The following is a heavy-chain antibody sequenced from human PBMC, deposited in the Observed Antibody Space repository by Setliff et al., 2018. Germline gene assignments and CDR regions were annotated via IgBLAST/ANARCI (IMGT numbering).Heavy chain of an antibody. Sequence: SETLSLTCTVSGGSISSGSYYWSWIRQPAGKRLEWIGRVYNSGTTYNAFFASRVTMSIDTSKNQFSLNLNSVTAADTALYYCARVPRFTDTRNAFDIWGQGTMVTVSS. CDR2: VYNSGT. V-gene: IGHV4-61*02. CDR3: ARVPRFTDTRNAFDI. J-gene: IGHJ3*02. CDR1: GGSISSGSYY. D-gene: IGHD5-18*01.